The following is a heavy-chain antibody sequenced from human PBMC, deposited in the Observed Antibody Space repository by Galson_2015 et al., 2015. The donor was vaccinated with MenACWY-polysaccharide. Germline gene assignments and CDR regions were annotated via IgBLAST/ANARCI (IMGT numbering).Heavy chain of an antibody. V-gene: IGHV3-74*01. CDR2: INSGGSGT. CDR3: ARAGYCTITSCYTSVRL. CDR1: GFSFSTSW. D-gene: IGHD2-2*02. J-gene: IGHJ4*02. Sequence: SLRLSCAASGFSFSTSWVYWVRHAPGKGLVWVSRINSGGSGTSYADSVKGRFTISRDNAKNTVYLQMNSLRAEDTAVYYCARAGYCTITSCYTSVRLWGQGTLVTVSS.